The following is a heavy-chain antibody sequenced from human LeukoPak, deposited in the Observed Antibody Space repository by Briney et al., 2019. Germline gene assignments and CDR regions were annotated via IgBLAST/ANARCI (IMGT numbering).Heavy chain of an antibody. J-gene: IGHJ5*02. D-gene: IGHD3-9*01. V-gene: IGHV1-69*06. Sequence: GSSVKVSCKASGGTFISYAISWVRQAPAQGLEWMGGIIPIFGTANYAQKLQGRVTITADKSTSTAYMELSSLRPEDTAVYYCARGRYDILTGNRNWFDPWGQGTLVTVSS. CDR2: IIPIFGTA. CDR3: ARGRYDILTGNRNWFDP. CDR1: GGTFISYA.